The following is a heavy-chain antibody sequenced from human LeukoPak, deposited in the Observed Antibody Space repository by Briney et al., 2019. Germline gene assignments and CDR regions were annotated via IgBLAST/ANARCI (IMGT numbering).Heavy chain of an antibody. CDR3: ARAAYCGGDCSTAEYFQH. D-gene: IGHD2-21*02. V-gene: IGHV1-8*01. CDR1: GYTFTSYD. Sequence: ASVKVSCKASGYTFTSYDINWVRQATGQGLEWMGWMNPNSGNTGYAQKFQGRVTMTRNTSISTAYMELSSLRSEDTAVYYCARAAYCGGDCSTAEYFQHWGQGTLVTVSS. CDR2: MNPNSGNT. J-gene: IGHJ1*01.